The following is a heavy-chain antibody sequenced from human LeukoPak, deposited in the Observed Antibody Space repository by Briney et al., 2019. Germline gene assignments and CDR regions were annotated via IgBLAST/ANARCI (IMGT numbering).Heavy chain of an antibody. CDR3: ARGVDTSYYYYMDV. Sequence: KPSETLSLTCTVSGGSISSYHWSWIRHPPGKGLEWIAYISYSWSTNYNPSLKSRVTISVDTSKNQFSLKLSSVTAADTAVYYCARGVDTSYYYYMDVWGKGTTVAVSS. CDR2: ISYSWST. CDR1: GGSISSYH. V-gene: IGHV4-59*01. D-gene: IGHD5-18*01. J-gene: IGHJ6*03.